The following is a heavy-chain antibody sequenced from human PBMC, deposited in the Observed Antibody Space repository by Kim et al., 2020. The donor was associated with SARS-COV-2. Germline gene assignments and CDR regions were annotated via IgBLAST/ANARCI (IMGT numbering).Heavy chain of an antibody. D-gene: IGHD5-12*01. CDR3: ARGWATIGDDAFDV. V-gene: IGHV3-53*01. CDR1: GFTVSSYF. J-gene: IGHJ3*01. Sequence: GGSLRLSCAASGFTVSSYFMSWVRQAPGKGLEWVSVIYSDRSTYYAESVKGRFTISRDNSKNTLYLQMNILRPEDTDVYYCARGWATIGDDAFDVWGQGT. CDR2: IYSDRST.